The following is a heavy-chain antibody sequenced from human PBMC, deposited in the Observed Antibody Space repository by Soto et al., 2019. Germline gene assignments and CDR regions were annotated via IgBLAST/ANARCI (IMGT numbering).Heavy chain of an antibody. CDR3: AKDVTVSYDFWSGIGDGMDV. CDR1: GGSISSTNW. Sequence: SETLSLTFAVSGGSISSTNWWSWVRQPPGKGLEWIGEIYHSGSTNYNPSLKSRVTMSVDKSKNQFSLRLSSVTAADTAIYYCAKDVTVSYDFWSGIGDGMDVWGQGTTVTVSS. V-gene: IGHV4-4*02. J-gene: IGHJ6*02. CDR2: IYHSGST. D-gene: IGHD3-3*01.